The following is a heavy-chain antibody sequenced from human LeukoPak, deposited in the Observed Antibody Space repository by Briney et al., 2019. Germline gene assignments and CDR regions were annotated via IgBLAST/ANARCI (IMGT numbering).Heavy chain of an antibody. V-gene: IGHV4-59*01. J-gene: IGHJ5*02. Sequence: SETLSLTCTVSGGSISSYYWSWIRQSPGKGLEWIGYIYYSGSTNYNPSLKSRVTISVDTSKNQFSLKLSSVTAADTAVYYCARGVYYYGSGSPNWFDPWGQGTLVTVSS. CDR1: GGSISSYY. CDR3: ARGVYYYGSGSPNWFDP. CDR2: IYYSGST. D-gene: IGHD3-10*01.